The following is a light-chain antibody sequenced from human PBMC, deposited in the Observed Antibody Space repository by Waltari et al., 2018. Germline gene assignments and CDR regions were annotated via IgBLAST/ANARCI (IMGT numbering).Light chain of an antibody. V-gene: IGLV4-69*01. CDR2: VNSDGSH. J-gene: IGLJ3*02. CDR3: QNGGHGTWV. Sequence: QLVLTQSPSASASLGASVKLTCTLSSGHSSNVVAWLQQRPEKGPRYLMKVNSDGSHSRGDEIPDRLPGASSGAERYLTISNLQSEDEADYYCQNGGHGTWVFGGGTGLTVV. CDR1: SGHSSNV.